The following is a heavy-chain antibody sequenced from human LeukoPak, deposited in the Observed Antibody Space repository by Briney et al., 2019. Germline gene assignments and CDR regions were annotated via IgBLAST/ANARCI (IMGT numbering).Heavy chain of an antibody. CDR3: ARVDGYCTNGVCYFAPNYYYYYMDV. D-gene: IGHD2-8*01. CDR2: IYYSGST. CDR1: GGSINSSSYY. V-gene: IGHV4-39*07. Sequence: SETLSLTCTVSGGSINSSSYYWGWIRQPPGKGLEWIGSIYYSGSTYYNPSLKSRVTISVDTSKNQFSLKLSSVTAADTAVYYCARVDGYCTNGVCYFAPNYYYYYMDVWGKGTTVTVSS. J-gene: IGHJ6*03.